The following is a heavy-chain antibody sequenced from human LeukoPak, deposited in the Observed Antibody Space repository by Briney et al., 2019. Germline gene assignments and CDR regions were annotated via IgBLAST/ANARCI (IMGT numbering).Heavy chain of an antibody. CDR2: MYYSGST. CDR1: GGSISSSSYY. D-gene: IGHD1-26*01. V-gene: IGHV4-39*01. CDR3: ARYSGSYLFDY. J-gene: IGHJ4*02. Sequence: SETLSLTCTVSGGSISSSSYYWGWIRQPPGKGLEWIGSMYYSGSTYYNPSLKSRITISVDTAKNQFSLILSSVTAADTAVYYCARYSGSYLFDYWGQGTLVTVSS.